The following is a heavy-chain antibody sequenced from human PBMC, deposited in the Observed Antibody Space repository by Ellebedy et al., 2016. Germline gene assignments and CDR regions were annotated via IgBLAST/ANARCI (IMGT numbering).Heavy chain of an antibody. CDR3: ARGLGAGTAFFDY. V-gene: IGHV3-23*01. Sequence: GESLKISCAASGFTFSSYAMSWVRQAPGKGLEWVSAISGSGGSTYYPGSVKGRFTISRENAKNSLYLQMNSLRAGDTAVYYCARGLGAGTAFFDYWGQGTLVTVSS. CDR1: GFTFSSYA. J-gene: IGHJ4*02. D-gene: IGHD6-13*01. CDR2: ISGSGGST.